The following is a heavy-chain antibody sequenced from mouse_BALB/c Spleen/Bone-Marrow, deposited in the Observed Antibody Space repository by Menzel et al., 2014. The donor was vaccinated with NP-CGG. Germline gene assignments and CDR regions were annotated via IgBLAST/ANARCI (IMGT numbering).Heavy chain of an antibody. D-gene: IGHD2-1*01. J-gene: IGHJ3*01. CDR3: TRREGNYAFAY. CDR2: IYPSDSYT. V-gene: IGHV1-69*02. Sequence: QVQLKESGAELVRPGASVKLFCKASGYTFXSYWINWVKQRPGQGLEWIGNIYPSDSYTNYNQKFKDKATLTVDKSSSTAYMQLSGPTSEDSAVYYCTRREGNYAFAYWGQGTLVTVSA. CDR1: GYTFXSYW.